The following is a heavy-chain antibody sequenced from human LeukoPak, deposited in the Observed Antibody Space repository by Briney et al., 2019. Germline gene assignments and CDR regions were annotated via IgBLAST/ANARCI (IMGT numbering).Heavy chain of an antibody. CDR1: GGSISSYY. CDR2: IYYSGST. D-gene: IGHD3-3*01. V-gene: IGHV4-59*01. CDR3: ARGVPEYYDFWSGYFYYFDY. Sequence: PSETPSLTCTVSGGSISSYYWSWMRQPPGKGLEWIGYIYYSGSTNYNPSLKSRVTIPVDTSKNQFSLKLTSVTAADTAVYYCARGVPEYYDFWSGYFYYFDYWGQGTLVTVSS. J-gene: IGHJ4*02.